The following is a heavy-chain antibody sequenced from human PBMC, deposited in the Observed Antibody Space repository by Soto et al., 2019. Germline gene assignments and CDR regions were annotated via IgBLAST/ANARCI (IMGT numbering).Heavy chain of an antibody. D-gene: IGHD3-3*01. CDR2: ISYDGSNK. Sequence: QVQLVESGGGVVQPGRSLRLSCAASGFTFSSYGMHWVRQAPGKGLEWVAVISYDGSNKYYADSVKGRFTSSRDNSKNTLYLQINSQRAEDMAVYYCAKDTSGVVPYYFDYWGQGTLVTVSS. CDR3: AKDTSGVVPYYFDY. J-gene: IGHJ4*02. CDR1: GFTFSSYG. V-gene: IGHV3-30*18.